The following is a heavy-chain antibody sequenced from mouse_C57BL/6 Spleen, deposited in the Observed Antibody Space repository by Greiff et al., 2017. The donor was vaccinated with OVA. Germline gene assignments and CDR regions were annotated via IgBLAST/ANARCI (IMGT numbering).Heavy chain of an antibody. J-gene: IGHJ1*03. D-gene: IGHD1-1*01. Sequence: EVQLQQSGPGLVKPSQSLSLTCSVTGYSITSGYYWNWIRQFPGNKLEWMGYISYDGSNNYNPSLKNRISITRDTSKNQFFLKLNSVTTEDTATYYCALVYYYGSSWYFDVWGTGTTVTVSS. CDR3: ALVYYYGSSWYFDV. V-gene: IGHV3-6*01. CDR2: ISYDGSN. CDR1: GYSITSGYY.